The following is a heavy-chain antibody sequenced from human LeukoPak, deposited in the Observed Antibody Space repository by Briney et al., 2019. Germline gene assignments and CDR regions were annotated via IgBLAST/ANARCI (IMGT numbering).Heavy chain of an antibody. Sequence: SETLSLTCTVSGGSISIYYWSWIRQPPGKGLEWIGYIYYSGSTNYNPSLKSRVTISVDTSKNQFSLKLSSVTAADTAVYYCARVGYTYGPFDYWGQGTLVTVSS. J-gene: IGHJ4*02. V-gene: IGHV4-59*01. CDR3: ARVGYTYGPFDY. CDR2: IYYSGST. D-gene: IGHD5-18*01. CDR1: GGSISIYY.